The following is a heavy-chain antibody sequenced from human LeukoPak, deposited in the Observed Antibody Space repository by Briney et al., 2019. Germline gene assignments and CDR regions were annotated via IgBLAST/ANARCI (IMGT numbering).Heavy chain of an antibody. CDR2: ISGSGGST. Sequence: PGGSLRLSCAASGFTFSSYAMSWVRQAPGKGLEWVSAISGSGGSTYYADSVKGRFTISRDNSKNTLYLQMNSLRAEDTAVYYCAKPHYDILTGMTQYFDYWGQGTLVTVSS. D-gene: IGHD3-9*01. J-gene: IGHJ4*02. V-gene: IGHV3-23*01. CDR3: AKPHYDILTGMTQYFDY. CDR1: GFTFSSYA.